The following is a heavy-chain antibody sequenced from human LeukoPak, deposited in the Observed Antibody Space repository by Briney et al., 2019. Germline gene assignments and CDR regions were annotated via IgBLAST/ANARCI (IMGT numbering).Heavy chain of an antibody. CDR2: MNPNSGNT. CDR3: ARGAPTYYYDSSGNSGDY. V-gene: IGHV1-8*02. J-gene: IGHJ4*02. Sequence: GASVKVSCKASGYTFTSYGISWVRQATGQGLEWMGWMNPNSGNTGYAQKFQGRVTMTRNTSISTAYMELSSLRSEDTAVYYCARGAPTYYYDSSGNSGDYWGQGTLVTVSS. D-gene: IGHD3-22*01. CDR1: GYTFTSYG.